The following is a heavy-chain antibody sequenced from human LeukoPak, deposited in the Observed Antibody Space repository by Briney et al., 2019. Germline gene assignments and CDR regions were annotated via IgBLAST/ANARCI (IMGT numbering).Heavy chain of an antibody. J-gene: IGHJ6*02. D-gene: IGHD6-13*01. Sequence: SETLSLTCTVSGGSISSYYWSWIRQPPGKGLEWIGYIYYSGGTNYNPSLKSRVTISVDTSKNQFSLKLSSVTAADTAVYYCARDQGSPYYGMDVWGQGTTVTVSS. CDR2: IYYSGGT. CDR1: GGSISSYY. V-gene: IGHV4-59*01. CDR3: ARDQGSPYYGMDV.